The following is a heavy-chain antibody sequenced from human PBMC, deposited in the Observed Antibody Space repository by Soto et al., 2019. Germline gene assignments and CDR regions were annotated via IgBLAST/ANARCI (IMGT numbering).Heavy chain of an antibody. CDR1: GYTFTGYY. J-gene: IGHJ6*02. Sequence: ASVKVSCKASGYTFTGYYMHWVRQAPGQGLEWMGWINPNSGGTNYAQKFQGRVTMTRDTSISTAYMELSRLRSDDTAVYYCARLAYCGGDCSRWGYYYYGMDVWGQGTTVTVSS. CDR3: ARLAYCGGDCSRWGYYYYGMDV. V-gene: IGHV1-2*02. CDR2: INPNSGGT. D-gene: IGHD2-21*02.